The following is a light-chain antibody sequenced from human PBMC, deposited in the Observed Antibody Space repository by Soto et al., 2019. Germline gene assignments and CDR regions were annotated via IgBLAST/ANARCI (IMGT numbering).Light chain of an antibody. V-gene: IGLV2-14*01. J-gene: IGLJ2*01. Sequence: QSALTQPASVSGSPGQSITISCTGTSSDVGGYNYVSWYQQHPGKAPKLMIYDVSNRPSGVSNRFSGSKSGNTASLTISGLPAEDDDDYYCSSYTSSSTLVVFGGGTKLTVL. CDR2: DVS. CDR3: SSYTSSSTLVV. CDR1: SSDVGGYNY.